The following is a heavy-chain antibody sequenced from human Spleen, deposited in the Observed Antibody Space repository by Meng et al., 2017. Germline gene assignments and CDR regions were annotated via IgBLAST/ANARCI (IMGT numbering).Heavy chain of an antibody. CDR2: INHSGST. V-gene: IGHV4-38-2*01. J-gene: IGHJ4*02. D-gene: IGHD4-11*01. CDR3: ARGPTTMAHDFDY. CDR1: DYSISRGYY. Sequence: SETLSLTCAVSDYSISRGYYWSWIRQPPGKGLEWIGEINHSGSTNYNPSLESRATISVDTSQNNLSLKLSSVTAADSAVYYCARGPTTMAHDFDYWGQGTLVTVSS.